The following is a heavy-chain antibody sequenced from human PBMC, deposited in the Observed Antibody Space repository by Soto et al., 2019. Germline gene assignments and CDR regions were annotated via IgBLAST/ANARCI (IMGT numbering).Heavy chain of an antibody. Sequence: SETLSLTCTVSGDSIKGVDWWSWVRQPPGKGREWIGEVYHSGATNYNPSLKSRVGMSVDESKNQFSLILSSVTAADTAVYYCVNNGYYSLEFWGQGTLVTVSS. V-gene: IGHV4-4*02. CDR3: VNNGYYSLEF. CDR2: VYHSGAT. D-gene: IGHD3-22*01. J-gene: IGHJ4*02. CDR1: GDSIKGVDW.